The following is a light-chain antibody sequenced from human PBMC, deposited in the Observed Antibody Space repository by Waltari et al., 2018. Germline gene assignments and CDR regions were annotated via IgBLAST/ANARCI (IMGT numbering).Light chain of an antibody. V-gene: IGKV3-20*01. CDR2: GAS. Sequence: EIVLTQSPGTLSLSPGERAALSCRASQSVSSSYLAWYQQKPGQAPRLLIYGASSRATGIPDRFSGSGSGTDFTLTISRLDPEDFAVYYCQQYGSLPPWTFGQGTKVEIK. CDR1: QSVSSSY. CDR3: QQYGSLPPWT. J-gene: IGKJ1*01.